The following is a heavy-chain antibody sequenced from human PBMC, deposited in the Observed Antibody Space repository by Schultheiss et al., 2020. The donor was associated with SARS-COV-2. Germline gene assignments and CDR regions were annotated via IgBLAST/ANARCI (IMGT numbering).Heavy chain of an antibody. CDR1: GIKGRREE. D-gene: IGHD3-10*01. V-gene: IGHV3-23*01. CDR3: AKDRPNYYGASGAYYKAGGDY. J-gene: IGHJ4*02. CDR2: ITGNGAGT. Sequence: SLSLSFAASGIKGRREERRGGGQVPGKGLEWVSSITGNGAGTFYADSVKGRFTISRDNFNDILYLQMSSLRAEDTAIYFCAKDRPNYYGASGAYYKAGGDYWGPGTLVTVSS.